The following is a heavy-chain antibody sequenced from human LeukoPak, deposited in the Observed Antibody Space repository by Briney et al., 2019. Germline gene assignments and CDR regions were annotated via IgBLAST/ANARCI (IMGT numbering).Heavy chain of an antibody. CDR1: GFTVSSNY. D-gene: IGHD6-6*01. V-gene: IGHV3-21*01. CDR2: ISSSSSYI. Sequence: PGGSLRLSCAASGFTVSSNYMSWVRQAPGKGLEWVSSISSSSSYIYYADSVKGRFTISRDNAKNSLYLQMNSLRAEDTAVYCCARYYSSSSRGYFDHWGQGTLVTVSS. J-gene: IGHJ4*02. CDR3: ARYYSSSSRGYFDH.